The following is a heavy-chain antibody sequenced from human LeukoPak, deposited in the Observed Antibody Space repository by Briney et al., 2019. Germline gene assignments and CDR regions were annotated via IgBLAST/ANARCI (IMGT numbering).Heavy chain of an antibody. Sequence: ASVKVSCKASVYTFSSYGISCGRQAPGQGLESMGWISAYNGKTNYAQKLQGRVTMTKDTSTRTSYMELRSLKSDDTAVYYCARGDYGDYGRLFDYWGQGNLVTVSS. J-gene: IGHJ4*02. V-gene: IGHV1-18*01. CDR2: ISAYNGKT. D-gene: IGHD4-17*01. CDR1: VYTFSSYG. CDR3: ARGDYGDYGRLFDY.